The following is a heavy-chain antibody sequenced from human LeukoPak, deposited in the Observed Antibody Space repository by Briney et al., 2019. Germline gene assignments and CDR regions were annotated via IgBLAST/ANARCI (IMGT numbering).Heavy chain of an antibody. CDR2: ISGRGDVI. V-gene: IGHV3-48*03. Sequence: PGGSLRLPCAASGFTFSNYEMNWVRQAPGKGLEWVSYISGRGDVIYYADSVKGRFTISRDNAKNSLYLQMNSLRAEDTAVYYCARPYYVAANYYFDYWGQGTLVTVSS. CDR3: ARPYYVAANYYFDY. J-gene: IGHJ4*02. D-gene: IGHD1-26*01. CDR1: GFTFSNYE.